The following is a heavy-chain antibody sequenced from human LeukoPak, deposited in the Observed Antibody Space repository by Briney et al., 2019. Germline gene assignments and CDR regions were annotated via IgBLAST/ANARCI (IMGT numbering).Heavy chain of an antibody. CDR2: IYHSGST. V-gene: IGHV4-30-2*01. CDR3: ARGDYNY. J-gene: IGHJ4*02. Sequence: SETLSLTCAVSGGSISSGGYSWSWIRQPPGKGLEWIGYIYHSGSTYYNPSLKSRVTKSVDRSKNQFSLKLSSVTAADTAVYYCARGDYNYWGQGTLVTVSS. D-gene: IGHD5-12*01. CDR1: GGSISSGGYS.